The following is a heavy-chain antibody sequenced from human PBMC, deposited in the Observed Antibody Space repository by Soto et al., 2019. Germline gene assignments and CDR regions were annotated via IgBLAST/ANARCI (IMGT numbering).Heavy chain of an antibody. D-gene: IGHD4-17*01. Sequence: QVQLVQSGPEVKKPGASVKVSCKASGYTFSRYGISWVRQAPGQGLEWMGWIRDYNGNTKYAQKVQDRVTMTTDTSTSTAYMELRSLRSDDTAVYYCARKEDYGDYVDYWGQGTLVTVSS. J-gene: IGHJ4*02. CDR3: ARKEDYGDYVDY. CDR1: GYTFSRYG. V-gene: IGHV1-18*04. CDR2: IRDYNGNT.